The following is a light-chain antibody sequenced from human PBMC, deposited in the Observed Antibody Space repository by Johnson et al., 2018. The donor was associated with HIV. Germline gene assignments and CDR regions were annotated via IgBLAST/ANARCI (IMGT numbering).Light chain of an antibody. Sequence: QSVLTQPPSVSAAPGQKVTISCSGSSSNIGNNYVSWYQQLPGTAPKLLIYENNKRPSGIPDRFSGSKSGTSATLGITGLQTGDAAAYYCGTWDSSLSAYVFGTGNKVTVL. CDR1: SSNIGNNY. J-gene: IGLJ1*01. V-gene: IGLV1-51*02. CDR2: ENN. CDR3: GTWDSSLSAYV.